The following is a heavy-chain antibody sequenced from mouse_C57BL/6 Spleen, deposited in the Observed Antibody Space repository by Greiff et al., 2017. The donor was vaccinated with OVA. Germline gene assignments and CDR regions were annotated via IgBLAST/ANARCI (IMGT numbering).Heavy chain of an antibody. J-gene: IGHJ4*01. V-gene: IGHV5-16*01. CDR1: GFTFSDYY. CDR3: ARDGGVYYDYVYAMDY. Sequence: EVQLVESEGGLVQPGSSMKLSCTASGFTFSDYYMAWVRQVPEKGLEWVANINYDGSSTYYLDSLKSRFIISRDNAKNILYLQRSSLKSEDTATYYCARDGGVYYDYVYAMDYWGQGTSVTVSS. CDR2: INYDGSST. D-gene: IGHD2-4*01.